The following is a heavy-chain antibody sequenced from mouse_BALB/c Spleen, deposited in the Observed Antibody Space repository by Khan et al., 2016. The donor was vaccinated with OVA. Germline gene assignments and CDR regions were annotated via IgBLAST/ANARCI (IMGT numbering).Heavy chain of an antibody. J-gene: IGHJ2*01. CDR2: IWAGGSK. V-gene: IGHV2-9*02. D-gene: IGHD2-12*01. Sequence: QVQLKESGPGLVAPSQSLSITCTVYGYSLTRYGVHWVSQPPGKGLEWLGLIWAGGSKNYNWDIMSRLSIIIDNSKSLVFLIMNSLQTDDTAIYYCARSAIWGQGTTLTVSS. CDR3: ARSAI. CDR1: GYSLTRYG.